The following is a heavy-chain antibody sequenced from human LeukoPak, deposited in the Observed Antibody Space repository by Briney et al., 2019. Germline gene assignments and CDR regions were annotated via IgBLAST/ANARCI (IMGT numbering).Heavy chain of an antibody. Sequence: GGSLRLSCAASGFTFSSYAMSWVRQAPGKGLEWVSAISGSGGSTYYADSVKGRFTISRDNSKNTLYLQMNNLRAEDTAVYYCAKDLYCSSTSCYFYYYYYGMDVWGQGTTVTVSS. CDR1: GFTFSSYA. J-gene: IGHJ6*02. CDR3: AKDLYCSSTSCYFYYYYYGMDV. D-gene: IGHD2-2*01. CDR2: ISGSGGST. V-gene: IGHV3-23*01.